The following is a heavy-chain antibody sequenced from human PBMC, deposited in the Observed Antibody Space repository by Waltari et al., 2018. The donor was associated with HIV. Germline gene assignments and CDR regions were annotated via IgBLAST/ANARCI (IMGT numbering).Heavy chain of an antibody. D-gene: IGHD2-2*01. Sequence: QVQLQESGPGLVKPSQTLFLTCTVSAGSLSSGDYYRSWIRQPPGKGLEWIGYIYYSGSTYYNPSLKSRVTRSVDTSKNQFSLELSSVSAADTAVYYWARAGSVFGTSPYGMDVWGQGTTVTVSS. CDR2: IYYSGST. CDR1: AGSLSSGDYY. CDR3: ARAGSVFGTSPYGMDV. J-gene: IGHJ6*02. V-gene: IGHV4-30-4*01.